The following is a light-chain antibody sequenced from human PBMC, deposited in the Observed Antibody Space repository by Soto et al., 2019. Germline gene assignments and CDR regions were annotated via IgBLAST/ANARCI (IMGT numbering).Light chain of an antibody. CDR2: AAS. CDR3: LQDYRYPRT. CDR1: QGIRND. Sequence: AIQMTQSPSSLSASVGDRVNITCRASQGIRNDLGWYQQKPGTAPKLLIYAASNLQSGVPSRFSANGSGTYFTLTISTLQPEDFATYYCLQDYRYPRTFGQGTKLEMK. J-gene: IGKJ2*01. V-gene: IGKV1-6*01.